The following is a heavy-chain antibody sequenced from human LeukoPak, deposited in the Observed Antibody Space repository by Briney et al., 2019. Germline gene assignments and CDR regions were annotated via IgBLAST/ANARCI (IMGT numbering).Heavy chain of an antibody. CDR3: ARDGRYSSGSNWFDP. J-gene: IGHJ5*02. CDR1: GGSISSSSYY. D-gene: IGHD6-19*01. V-gene: IGHV4-39*02. Sequence: RPSETLSLTCTVSGGSISSSSYYWGWIRQPPGKGLEWIGSIYYSGSTYYNPSLKSRVTISVDTSKNQFSLKLSSVTAADTAVYYCARDGRYSSGSNWFDPWGQGTLVTVSS. CDR2: IYYSGST.